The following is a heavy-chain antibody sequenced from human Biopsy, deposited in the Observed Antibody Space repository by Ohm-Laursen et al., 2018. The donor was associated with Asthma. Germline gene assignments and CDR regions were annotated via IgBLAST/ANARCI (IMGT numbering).Heavy chain of an antibody. V-gene: IGHV4-61*01. J-gene: IGHJ2*01. CDR3: ARVPTTLRYFDL. CDR1: GGSVSSGSYY. D-gene: IGHD2-15*01. CDR2: ISYSGST. Sequence: GTLSLTCIVSGGSVSSGSYYRSWIRQPPGKGLAWVSYISYSGSTDYNPSLKSRLTISMDTSKNQFSLKLSSVTAADTAVYYCARVPTTLRYFDLWGRGTLVTVSS.